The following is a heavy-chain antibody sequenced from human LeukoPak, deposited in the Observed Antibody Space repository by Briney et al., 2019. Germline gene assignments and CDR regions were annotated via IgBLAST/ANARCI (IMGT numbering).Heavy chain of an antibody. CDR2: ISYDGSNK. J-gene: IGHJ4*02. D-gene: IGHD2-2*01. V-gene: IGHV3-30*18. CDR3: AKDEDVVVPAAMGS. CDR1: GFTFSSYG. Sequence: PGGSLRLSCAASGFTFSSYGMHWVRQAPGKGLEWVAVISYDGSNKYYADSVKGRFTISRDNSKNTLYQQMNSLRAEDTAVYYCAKDEDVVVPAAMGSWGQGTLVTVSS.